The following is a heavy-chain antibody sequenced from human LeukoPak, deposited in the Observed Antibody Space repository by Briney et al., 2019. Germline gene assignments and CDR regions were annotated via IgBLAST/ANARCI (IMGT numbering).Heavy chain of an antibody. J-gene: IGHJ4*02. CDR1: GGTFSSYA. Sequence: SVKVSCKASGGTFSSYAISWVRQAPGQGLEWMGGIIPIFGTANYAQKFQGRVTITTDESTSTAYMELSSLRSEDTAVYYCASTSREYDSSGYQSNFDYWAREPWSPSPQ. V-gene: IGHV1-69*05. CDR2: IIPIFGTA. D-gene: IGHD3-22*01. CDR3: ASTSREYDSSGYQSNFDY.